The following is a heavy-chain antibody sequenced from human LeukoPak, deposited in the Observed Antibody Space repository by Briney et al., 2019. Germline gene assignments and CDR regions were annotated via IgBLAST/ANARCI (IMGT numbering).Heavy chain of an antibody. CDR2: INPNSCCT. D-gene: IGHD1-1*01. Sequence: ASLNLSLKASVYTPSDYYLHWVRQAPSQRLEWMGWINPNSCCTNFAQKFRGRVTMTRDTSITTAYMELNRLKSDDTAVYYCARGGVRTAASSLGYWGQGTMVTVSS. CDR3: ARGGVRTAASSLGY. CDR1: VYTPSDYY. J-gene: IGHJ4*01. V-gene: IGHV1-2*02.